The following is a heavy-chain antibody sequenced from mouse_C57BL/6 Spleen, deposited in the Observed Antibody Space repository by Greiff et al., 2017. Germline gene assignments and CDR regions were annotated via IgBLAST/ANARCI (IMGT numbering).Heavy chain of an antibody. V-gene: IGHV5-17*01. CDR1: GFTFSDYG. CDR2: ISSGSSTI. D-gene: IGHD1-1*01. J-gene: IGHJ4*01. CDR3: ARRTTVVATYFYYAMDY. Sequence: EVQLQQSGGGLVKPGGSLKLSCAASGFTFSDYGMHWVRQAPEKGLEWVAYISSGSSTIYYADTVKGRFTISRDNAKNTLFLQMTSLRSEDTAMYYCARRTTVVATYFYYAMDYWGQGTSVTVSS.